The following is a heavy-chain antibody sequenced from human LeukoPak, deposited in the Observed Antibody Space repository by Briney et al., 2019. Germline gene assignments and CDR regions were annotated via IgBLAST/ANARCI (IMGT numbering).Heavy chain of an antibody. CDR3: ARDGGVGGLRYFDWLPYTNPFDY. D-gene: IGHD3-9*01. CDR2: IKSDGSST. V-gene: IGHV3-74*01. CDR1: GFTFSNYW. J-gene: IGHJ4*02. Sequence: GGSLRLSCAASGFTFSNYWMHWVRQAPGEALMWVSRIKSDGSSTTYADSVKGRFTISRDNAKNSLYLQMNSLRAEDTAVYYCARDGGVGGLRYFDWLPYTNPFDYWGQGTLVTVSS.